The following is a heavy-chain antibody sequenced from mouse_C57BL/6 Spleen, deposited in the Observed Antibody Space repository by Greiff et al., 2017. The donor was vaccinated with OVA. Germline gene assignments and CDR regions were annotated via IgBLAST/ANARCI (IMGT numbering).Heavy chain of an antibody. CDR3: ARNEGFAY. CDR1: GFSLSTSGMG. Sequence: QVQLKESGPGILQSSQTLSLTCSFSGFSLSTSGMGVSWIRQPSGKGLEWLAHIYWDDDKRYNPSLKSRLTISKDTSRNQVFLKITSVDTADTATYYCARNEGFAYWGQGTLVTVSA. CDR2: IYWDDDK. J-gene: IGHJ3*01. V-gene: IGHV8-12*01.